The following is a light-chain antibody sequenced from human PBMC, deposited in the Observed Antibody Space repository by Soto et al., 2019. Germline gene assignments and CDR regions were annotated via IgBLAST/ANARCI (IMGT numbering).Light chain of an antibody. V-gene: IGKV3-15*01. CDR1: QTIDNK. CDR3: QQYNDWRT. CDR2: GAS. J-gene: IGKJ1*01. Sequence: IVMTQSPATLSVSPGERATLSCRASQTIDNKLAWYQQRPGQAPRLLIYGASSRATGIPARFSGSGSGTEFTLIISGLQSEDFVVYYCQQYNDWRTFGQGTNVDIK.